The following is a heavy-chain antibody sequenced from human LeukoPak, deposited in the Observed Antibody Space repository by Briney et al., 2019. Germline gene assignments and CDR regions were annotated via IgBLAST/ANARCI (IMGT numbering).Heavy chain of an antibody. Sequence: GGSLRLSCVASRFTFSTYSMNWVRQAPGKGLEWVSSTSSRSGYIYYADSVKGRFTISRDNAKNSLYLQMNSLRDEDTAVYYCAREEDYFDTSGYYLSAFDIWGQGTMVTVSS. V-gene: IGHV3-21*01. D-gene: IGHD3-22*01. CDR2: TSSRSGYI. CDR3: AREEDYFDTSGYYLSAFDI. J-gene: IGHJ3*02. CDR1: RFTFSTYS.